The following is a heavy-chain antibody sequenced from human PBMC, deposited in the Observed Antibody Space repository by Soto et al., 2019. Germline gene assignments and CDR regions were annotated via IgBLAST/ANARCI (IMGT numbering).Heavy chain of an antibody. Sequence: QITLKESGPTLVKPTQTLTLTCTFSGFSLSTSGVGVSWIRQPPGKALEWLALIYWDDDKRYSPSLKSRLTITKDTSENQVVLTMTNMDPVDTAIYYCAHSWTILRGVIYYYYGMDVWGQGTTVTVSS. J-gene: IGHJ6*02. V-gene: IGHV2-5*02. CDR1: GFSLSTSGVG. D-gene: IGHD3-10*01. CDR2: IYWDDDK. CDR3: AHSWTILRGVIYYYYGMDV.